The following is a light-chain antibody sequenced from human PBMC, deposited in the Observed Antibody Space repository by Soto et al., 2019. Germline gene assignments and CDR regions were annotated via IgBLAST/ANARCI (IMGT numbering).Light chain of an antibody. CDR3: MQSSQIRT. J-gene: IGKJ1*01. Sequence: DIVLTQSPLSLPVTLGQPASLSCRSSESLLHSGGNTYLSWLHQRPGQPPRLLIYQISERLSGVPDRFSGSGAGTNFTLRISRVEAEDVEIFFCMQSSQIRTFGQGTKVEIK. CDR1: ESLLHSGGNTY. CDR2: QIS. V-gene: IGKV2-24*01.